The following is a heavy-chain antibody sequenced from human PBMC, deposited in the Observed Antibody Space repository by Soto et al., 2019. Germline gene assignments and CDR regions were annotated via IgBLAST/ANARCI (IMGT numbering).Heavy chain of an antibody. CDR2: ISYDGSNK. V-gene: IGHV3-30*18. CDR1: GFTFSSYG. Sequence: GGSLRLSCAASGFTFSSYGMHWVRQAPGKGLEWVAVISYDGSNKYYADSVKGRFTISRDNSKNTLYLQMNSLRAEDTAVYYCANLQYCSSTSCYPEDYYYYGMDVRGQGTTVTVSS. CDR3: ANLQYCSSTSCYPEDYYYYGMDV. D-gene: IGHD2-2*01. J-gene: IGHJ6*02.